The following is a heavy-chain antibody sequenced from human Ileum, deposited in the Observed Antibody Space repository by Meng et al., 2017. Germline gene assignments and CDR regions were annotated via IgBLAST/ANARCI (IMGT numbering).Heavy chain of an antibody. Sequence: GGSLRLSCAASGFTFSSYWMSWVRQAPGKGLEWVASIKQDGIDKYYADSVKGRFLISRDNAQNSLSLQMSSLRVDDTAVFYCARAGVAVSGRVFDSLGQGTLVTVSS. J-gene: IGHJ4*02. CDR2: IKQDGIDK. D-gene: IGHD6-19*01. CDR1: GFTFSSYW. V-gene: IGHV3-7*01. CDR3: ARAGVAVSGRVFDS.